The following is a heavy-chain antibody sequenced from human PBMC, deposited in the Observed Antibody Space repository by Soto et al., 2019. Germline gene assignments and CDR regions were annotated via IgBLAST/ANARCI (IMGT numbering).Heavy chain of an antibody. V-gene: IGHV3-11*01. CDR2: ISSSDTII. CDR3: ARDLGYYDSSGYFDY. Sequence: KPGGSLRLSCAASGFTFSDYYMSWIRQAPGKGLEWVSYISSSDTIISYADSVKGRFTISRDNAKNSLYLQMNSLRAEDTAVYYCARDLGYYDSSGYFDYWGQGXLVTVYS. J-gene: IGHJ4*02. CDR1: GFTFSDYY. D-gene: IGHD3-22*01.